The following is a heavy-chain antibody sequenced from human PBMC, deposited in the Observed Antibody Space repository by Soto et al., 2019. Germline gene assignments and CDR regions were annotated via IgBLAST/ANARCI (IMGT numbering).Heavy chain of an antibody. Sequence: QVQLVESGGGVVQPGRSLRLSCAASGFTFSNYGMHWVRQAPGKGLEWVAVISYHGSDKYYAHSVKGRFTISRDNSKNTLYLQMDSLRAEDTAVYYCAKDHLTTTVTTVGYWGQGTLVTVSS. CDR1: GFTFSNYG. CDR3: AKDHLTTTVTTVGY. J-gene: IGHJ4*02. D-gene: IGHD4-17*01. V-gene: IGHV3-30*18. CDR2: ISYHGSDK.